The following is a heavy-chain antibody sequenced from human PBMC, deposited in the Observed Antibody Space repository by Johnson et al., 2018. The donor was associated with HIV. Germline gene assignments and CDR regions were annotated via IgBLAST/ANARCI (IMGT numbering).Heavy chain of an antibody. Sequence: VQLMESGGGVVQPGRSLRLSCAASGFTFSSYAMHWVRQAPGKGLEWVANIKQDGSEKYYVDSVKGRFTISRDNAKNSLYLQMNSLRAEDTAVYYCARESTIGAGLDAFDIWGQGTMVTVSS. CDR1: GFTFSSYA. V-gene: IGHV3-7*05. CDR2: IKQDGSEK. D-gene: IGHD5-12*01. CDR3: ARESTIGAGLDAFDI. J-gene: IGHJ3*02.